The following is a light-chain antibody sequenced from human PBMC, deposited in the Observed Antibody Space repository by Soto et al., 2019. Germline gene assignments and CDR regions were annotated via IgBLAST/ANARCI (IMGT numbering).Light chain of an antibody. V-gene: IGKV3-15*01. CDR2: GAS. J-gene: IGKJ1*01. CDR3: QQYNDWPPWK. Sequence: EIVMTQSPATLSVSPGERATLSCRASQSVSSSLAWYQQKPGQAPRLLIYGASTRATGIPDRFSGSGSGTELTLTISRLQSEDFAVYYCQQYNDWPPWKFGQGTKVEIK. CDR1: QSVSSS.